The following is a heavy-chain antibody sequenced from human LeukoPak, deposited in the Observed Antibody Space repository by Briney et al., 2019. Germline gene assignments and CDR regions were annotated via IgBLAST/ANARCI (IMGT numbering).Heavy chain of an antibody. CDR3: ARDSSDEAFDI. V-gene: IGHV4-59*01. CDR1: GGSISSYY. J-gene: IGHJ3*02. CDR2: IYYSGST. Sequence: SETLSLTCTVSGGSISSYYWSWIRQPPGKGLEWIGYIYYSGSTNHNPSLKSRVTISVDTSKNQFSLKLSSVTAADTAVYYCARDSSDEAFDIWGQGTMVTVSS.